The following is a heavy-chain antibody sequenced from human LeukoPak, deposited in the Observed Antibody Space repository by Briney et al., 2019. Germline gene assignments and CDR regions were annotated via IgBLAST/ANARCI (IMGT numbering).Heavy chain of an antibody. CDR2: VSGSGGVT. J-gene: IGHJ4*02. CDR1: GFTFSNYA. CDR3: ARGDFDC. V-gene: IGHV3-23*01. Sequence: GGSLRLSCAASGFTFSNYAMSWVRQAPGKGLEWVSGVSGSGGVTYHADSVKGRFTISRDNSKNTLHLQMNSLRAEDTAVYYCARGDFDCWGQGTLVTVSS.